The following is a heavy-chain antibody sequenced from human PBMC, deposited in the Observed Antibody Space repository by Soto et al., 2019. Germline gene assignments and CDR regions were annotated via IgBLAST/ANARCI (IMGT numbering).Heavy chain of an antibody. CDR1: GGSISSGAYY. V-gene: IGHV4-31*03. CDR3: AGDRVATESWFDP. CDR2: IYYSGST. D-gene: IGHD3-3*01. Sequence: QVELQESGPGLVKPSQTLSLTCTVSGGSISSGAYYWSWIRHHPGKGLEWIGYIYYSGSTYYNPSLKNRVTISVDTSKNQFSLKLSSVTAADTAVYYCAGDRVATESWFDPWGQGTLVTVSS. J-gene: IGHJ5*02.